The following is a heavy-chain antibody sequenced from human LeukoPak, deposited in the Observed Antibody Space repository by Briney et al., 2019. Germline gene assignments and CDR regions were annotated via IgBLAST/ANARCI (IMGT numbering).Heavy chain of an antibody. J-gene: IGHJ4*02. CDR3: APHGALMVRGVIIGY. Sequence: GGSLRLSCAASGFTFSSYSMNWVRQAPGKGLEWVSSISSSSSYIYYADSVKGRSTISRDNAKNSLYLQMNSLRAEDTAVYYCAPHGALMVRGVIIGYWGQGTLVTVSS. D-gene: IGHD3-10*01. V-gene: IGHV3-21*01. CDR1: GFTFSSYS. CDR2: ISSSSSYI.